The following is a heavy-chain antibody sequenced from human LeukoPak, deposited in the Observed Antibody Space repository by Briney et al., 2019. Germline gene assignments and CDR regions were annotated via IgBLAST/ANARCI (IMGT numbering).Heavy chain of an antibody. CDR1: GFTFSSYG. J-gene: IGHJ4*02. CDR3: ASGLLHYDILTGLDY. CDR2: ISYDGSNK. D-gene: IGHD3-9*01. Sequence: GGSLRLSCAASGFTFSSYGMHWVRQAPGKGLEWVAVISYDGSNKYYADSVKGRFTISRDNSKNTLYLQMNSLRAEDTAVYYCASGLLHYDILTGLDYWGQGTLVTVSS. V-gene: IGHV3-30-3*01.